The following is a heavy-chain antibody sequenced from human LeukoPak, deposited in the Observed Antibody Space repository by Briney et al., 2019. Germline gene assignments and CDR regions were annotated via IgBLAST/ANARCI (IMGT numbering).Heavy chain of an antibody. D-gene: IGHD2-21*02. J-gene: IGHJ4*02. Sequence: GGSLRLSCAASGFTFSDHYMSWIRQAPGKGLEWVSYISSSGSTTYYADSVKGRFTISRDNAKNSLYLQMNSLRDEDTSVYYCARYGCGGACYSFRDWGRPFDYGGQGPLVTVSP. V-gene: IGHV3-11*01. CDR2: ISSSGSTT. CDR3: ARYGCGGACYSFRDWGRPFDY. CDR1: GFTFSDHY.